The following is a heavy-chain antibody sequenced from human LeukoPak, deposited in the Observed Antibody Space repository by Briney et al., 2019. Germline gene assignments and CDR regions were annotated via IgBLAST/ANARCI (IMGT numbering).Heavy chain of an antibody. J-gene: IGHJ4*02. D-gene: IGHD3-22*01. V-gene: IGHV3-23*01. CDR3: AKAHYYDSSGYSYYFDY. CDR1: VFTFISYA. CDR2: ICGSGGST. Sequence: GGALRLSCAASVFTFISYAMSGVRQAPGKGLEWVSAICGSGGSTYYADSVKGRVTISRDNSKNPLYLHMTTLRDQDTAVYYCAKAHYYDSSGYSYYFDYWPQGTLVSVSS.